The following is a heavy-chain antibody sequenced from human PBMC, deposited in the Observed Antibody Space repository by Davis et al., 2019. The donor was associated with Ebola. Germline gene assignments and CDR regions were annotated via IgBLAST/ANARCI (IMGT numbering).Heavy chain of an antibody. CDR3: AKDSYYDSSGRGNYAFDI. V-gene: IGHV3-9*01. CDR1: GFTFDDYA. D-gene: IGHD3-22*01. J-gene: IGHJ3*02. Sequence: SLKISCAASGFTFDDYAMHWVRQAPGKGLEWVSGISWNSGSIGYADSVKGRFTISRDNSKNTLYLQMNSLRAEDTAVYYCAKDSYYDSSGRGNYAFDIWGQGTMDTVSS. CDR2: ISWNSGSI.